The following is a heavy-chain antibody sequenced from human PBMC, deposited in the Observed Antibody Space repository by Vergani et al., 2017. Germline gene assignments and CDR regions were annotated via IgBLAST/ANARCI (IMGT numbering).Heavy chain of an antibody. CDR3: ARGRGYSSGWYVY. CDR2: IYYSGST. Sequence: QVQLQESGPGLVMPSETLSLTCTVSGGSISSYYWSWIRQPPGKGLEWIGYIYYSGSTNYNPSLKSRVTISVDTSKNQFSLKLSSVTAADTAVYYCARGRGYSSGWYVYWGQGTLVTVSS. D-gene: IGHD6-19*01. V-gene: IGHV4-59*01. J-gene: IGHJ4*02. CDR1: GGSISSYY.